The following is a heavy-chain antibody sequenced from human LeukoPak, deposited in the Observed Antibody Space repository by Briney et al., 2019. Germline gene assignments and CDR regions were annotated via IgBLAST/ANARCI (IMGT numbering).Heavy chain of an antibody. CDR3: SRDRRLQLWSPAGFDY. Sequence: GGSLRLSCAASGFTFSSYSMNWVRQAPGKGLEWVSSISSSSSYIYYADSVKGRFTISRDNAKNSLYLQMNSLRAEDTAVYYCSRDRRLQLWSPAGFDYWGQGTLVTASS. D-gene: IGHD5-18*01. CDR1: GFTFSSYS. V-gene: IGHV3-21*01. CDR2: ISSSSSYI. J-gene: IGHJ4*02.